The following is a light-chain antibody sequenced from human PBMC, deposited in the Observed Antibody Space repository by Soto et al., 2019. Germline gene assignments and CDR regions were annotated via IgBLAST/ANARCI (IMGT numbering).Light chain of an antibody. CDR3: SSYTTGSTRV. CDR2: EVS. J-gene: IGLJ1*01. Sequence: QSALTQPASVSGSLGQSITISSTGTSSNVGGYYYVSWYQQCPGKAPKLLIFEVSNRPPGVSNRFSGSKFGNTASLTISGLQAEDEADYYCSSYTTGSTRVFGTGTKVTVL. CDR1: SSNVGGYYY. V-gene: IGLV2-14*01.